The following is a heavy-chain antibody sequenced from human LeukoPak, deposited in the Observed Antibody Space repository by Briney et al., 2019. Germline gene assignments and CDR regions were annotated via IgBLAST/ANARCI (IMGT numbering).Heavy chain of an antibody. V-gene: IGHV3-21*01. CDR2: ISGGSSYI. J-gene: IGHJ4*02. CDR3: ARGGSSSSGPSNY. Sequence: TGGSLRLSCAASGFTFSSNSMTWVRPAPGKGLEWVSSISGGSSYIYYADSVKGRFTISRDNAKNSLYLQMNSLRAEDTAVYYCARGGSSSSGPSNYWGQGTLVTVSS. CDR1: GFTFSSNS. D-gene: IGHD6-6*01.